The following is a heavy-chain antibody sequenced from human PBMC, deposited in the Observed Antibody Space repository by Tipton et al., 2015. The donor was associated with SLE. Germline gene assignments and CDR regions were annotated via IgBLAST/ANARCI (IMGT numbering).Heavy chain of an antibody. V-gene: IGHV3-21*01. Sequence: SLRLSCAASGFTFSSYSMNWVRQAPGKGLEWVSSISSSSSYIYYADSVKGRFTISRDNAKNSLYLQMNSLRAEDTAVFYCARDPAGYYGMDVWGQGTTVTVSS. CDR3: ARDPAGYYGMDV. CDR2: ISSSSSYI. D-gene: IGHD6-25*01. J-gene: IGHJ6*02. CDR1: GFTFSSYS.